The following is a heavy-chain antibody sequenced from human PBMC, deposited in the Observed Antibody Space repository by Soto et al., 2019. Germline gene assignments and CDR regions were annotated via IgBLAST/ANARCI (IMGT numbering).Heavy chain of an antibody. Sequence: QVQLVESGGGVVQPGRSLRLSCAASGFTFSSYGMHWVRQAPGKGLEWVAVIWYDGSNKYDADSVKGRFTISRDNSKNTLYLQMNSLRAEDTAAYYCARDGYGSGCYYMDYWGQGTLVTVCS. J-gene: IGHJ4*02. CDR3: ARDGYGSGCYYMDY. CDR1: GFTFSSYG. V-gene: IGHV3-33*01. D-gene: IGHD3-10*01. CDR2: IWYDGSNK.